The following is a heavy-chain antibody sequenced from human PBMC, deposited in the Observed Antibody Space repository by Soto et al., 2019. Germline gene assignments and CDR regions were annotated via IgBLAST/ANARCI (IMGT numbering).Heavy chain of an antibody. D-gene: IGHD3-10*01. CDR2: ISASGGSP. CDR1: GFTFISYA. V-gene: IGHV3-23*01. J-gene: IGHJ5*02. CDR3: AQKPVLWSVCFDP. Sequence: XXSLRLSYTASGFTFISYAMRWVLQAPGTGLEWVSAISASGGSPYSADSVRGRFTISRENSKNPLYLQRNSLRAEETAVYNFAQKPVLWSVCFDPWGQGTLVTVS.